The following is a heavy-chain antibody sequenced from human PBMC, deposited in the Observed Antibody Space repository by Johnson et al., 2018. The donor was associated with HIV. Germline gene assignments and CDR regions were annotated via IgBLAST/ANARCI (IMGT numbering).Heavy chain of an antibody. D-gene: IGHD6-19*01. CDR2: ISYDGSNK. CDR1: GFTFSSYA. J-gene: IGHJ3*02. CDR3: ASPRAVAGGGAFDI. V-gene: IGHV3-30*04. Sequence: QVQLVESGGGVVQPGRSLRLSCAASGFTFSSYAMHWVRQAPGKGLEWVAVISYDGSNKYYADSVKGRCTISRDNSKNTLYLQMNSLRAEDTAVYYCASPRAVAGGGAFDIWGQGTMVTVSS.